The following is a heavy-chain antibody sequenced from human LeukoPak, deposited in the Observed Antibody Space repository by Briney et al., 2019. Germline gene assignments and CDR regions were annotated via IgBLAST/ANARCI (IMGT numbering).Heavy chain of an antibody. V-gene: IGHV4-34*01. CDR1: GGSYSGYY. Sequence: SETLSLTCAVYGGSYSGYYWSWIRQHPGKGLEWIGEINHSGSTNYNPSLKSRVTISVDTSKNQFSLKLSSVTAADTAVYYCARYLRRPYYFDYWGQGTLVTVSS. J-gene: IGHJ4*02. CDR2: INHSGST. CDR3: ARYLRRPYYFDY.